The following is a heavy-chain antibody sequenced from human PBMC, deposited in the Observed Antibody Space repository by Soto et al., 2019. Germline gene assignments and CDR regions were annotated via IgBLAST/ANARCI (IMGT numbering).Heavy chain of an antibody. CDR1: GYTFTSYG. Sequence: QVQLVQSGAEVKKPGASVKVSCKASGYTFTSYGISWVRQAPGQGLEWMGWISAYNGNTKYAQNLQGRVTMTTDTSTSTDYMELRSLGSDDTAVYYCATSNCSGGSGYSYYFDYWGQGTLVTVSS. CDR3: ATSNCSGGSGYSYYFDY. D-gene: IGHD2-15*01. J-gene: IGHJ4*02. V-gene: IGHV1-18*01. CDR2: ISAYNGNT.